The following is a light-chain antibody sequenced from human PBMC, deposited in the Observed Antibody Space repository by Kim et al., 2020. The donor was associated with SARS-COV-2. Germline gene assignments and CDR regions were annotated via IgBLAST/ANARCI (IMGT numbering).Light chain of an antibody. CDR3: QHYSRFPYT. CDR1: PTISTW. CDR2: LAS. J-gene: IGKJ2*01. Sequence: SASVGDRVTITCPASPTISTWLAWYQPKPGKAPNLLIYLASTLESGVPSRFIGSGSGTEFTLTIDSLQPDDFATYYCQHYSRFPYTFGQGTKLEIK. V-gene: IGKV1-5*03.